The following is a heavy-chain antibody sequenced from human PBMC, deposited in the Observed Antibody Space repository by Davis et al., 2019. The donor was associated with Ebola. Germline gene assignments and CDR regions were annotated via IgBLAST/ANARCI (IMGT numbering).Heavy chain of an antibody. CDR2: ISGYEDNT. Sequence: ASVKVSCKASGYTFTSYGISWVRQAPGQGLEWMGWISGYEDNTNYAPRFQGRHTLTKDRATSTVYMELRSLTSDDTAVYYCARDLATSSGAHFFYFGMDVWGEGTSVAVSS. CDR1: GYTFTSYG. V-gene: IGHV1-18*01. D-gene: IGHD3-10*01. J-gene: IGHJ6*04. CDR3: ARDLATSSGAHFFYFGMDV.